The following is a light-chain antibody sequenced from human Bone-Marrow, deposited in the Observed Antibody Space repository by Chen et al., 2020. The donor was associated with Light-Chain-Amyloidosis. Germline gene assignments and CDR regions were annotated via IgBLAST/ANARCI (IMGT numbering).Light chain of an antibody. J-gene: IGKJ2*01. V-gene: IGKV1-39*01. CDR2: TAS. CDR3: QQSYTSPSYT. CDR1: QSMDTY. Sequence: LQLTQSPSPLSESGGDRVTISCRASQSMDTYLNWSQHTPGAAPKLLIYTASALQGGIPSRFSGSGSGTDFTLTISSLQPEDFATYYCQQSYTSPSYTFGQGTKLDI.